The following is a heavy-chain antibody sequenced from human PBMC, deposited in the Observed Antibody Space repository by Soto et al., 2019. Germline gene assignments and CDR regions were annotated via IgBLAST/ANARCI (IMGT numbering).Heavy chain of an antibody. CDR3: ALTRRSSLLEVAGPGFEY. V-gene: IGHV3-30*03. J-gene: IGHJ4*02. Sequence: GGSLRLSCAASGFNFGVFGMHWVRQAPGKGLEWLSVLSYEGSEEYYADSVRGRFTISRDNSKNTLFLQMDSLRVDDTGVYYCALTRRSSLLEVAGPGFEYWGQGTLVTSPQ. CDR1: GFNFGVFG. D-gene: IGHD6-19*01. CDR2: LSYEGSEE.